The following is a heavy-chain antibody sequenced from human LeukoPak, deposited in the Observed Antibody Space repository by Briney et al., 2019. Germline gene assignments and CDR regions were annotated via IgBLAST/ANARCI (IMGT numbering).Heavy chain of an antibody. V-gene: IGHV1-18*01. D-gene: IGHD3-22*01. CDR1: GYTFTSYG. CDR2: ISAYNGNT. Sequence: ASVKVSCKASGYTFTSYGISWVRQAPGQGLEWMGWISAYNGNTNYAQKLQGRVTMTTDTSTSTAYMELRSLRSDDTAVYYCARDSSNLITYYYDSSGSGEFDYWGQGILVTVSS. CDR3: ARDSSNLITYYYDSSGSGEFDY. J-gene: IGHJ4*02.